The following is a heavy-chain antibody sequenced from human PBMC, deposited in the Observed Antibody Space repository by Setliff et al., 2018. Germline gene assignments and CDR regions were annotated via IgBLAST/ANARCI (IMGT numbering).Heavy chain of an antibody. J-gene: IGHJ6*02. CDR1: GFSFSYYC. V-gene: IGHV3-11*01. CDR2: ISGDGTTI. CDR3: ARDGVFYAMDV. Sequence: PGGSLRLSCAASGFSFSYYCMSWVRQAPGKGLEWLSKISGDGTTIYYADSVRGRFTISRDNAKNSLFLQMNSLRAEDTALYYCARDGVFYAMDVWGRGPTVTVSS. D-gene: IGHD3-10*01.